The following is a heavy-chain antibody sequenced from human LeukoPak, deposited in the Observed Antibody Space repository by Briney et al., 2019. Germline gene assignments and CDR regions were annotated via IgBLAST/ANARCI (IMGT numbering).Heavy chain of an antibody. CDR1: GVTFSGYS. Sequence: PGGSLRLSCAAPGVTFSGYSVNWVRQAPGKGLEWVSAITATSRHIYYADSVKGRFTISRDNSKNTLYLQMNSLRAEDTAVYFCARDSLTYYYGSASYYDYYGMDVWGQGTTVTVS. CDR3: ARDSLTYYYGSASYYDYYGMDV. CDR2: ITATSRHI. V-gene: IGHV3-21*01. J-gene: IGHJ6*02. D-gene: IGHD3-10*01.